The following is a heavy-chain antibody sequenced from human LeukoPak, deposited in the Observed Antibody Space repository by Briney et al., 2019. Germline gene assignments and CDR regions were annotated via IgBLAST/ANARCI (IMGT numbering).Heavy chain of an antibody. CDR2: IYHSGRT. J-gene: IGHJ4*02. CDR3: AREYGGNLDY. Sequence: PSETLSLTCTVSGGSISSYYWSWIRQPPGKGLEWIGYIYHSGRTNYSPSLKSRVTISVDTSKNQFSLKLSSVTAADTAVYYCAREYGGNLDYWGQGTLVTVSS. D-gene: IGHD4-23*01. CDR1: GGSISSYY. V-gene: IGHV4-59*12.